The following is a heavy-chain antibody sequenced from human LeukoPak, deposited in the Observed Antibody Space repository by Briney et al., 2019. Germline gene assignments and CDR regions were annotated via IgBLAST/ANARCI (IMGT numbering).Heavy chain of an antibody. CDR3: ARAPTTVIIVSGWYYGMDV. J-gene: IGHJ6*04. Sequence: GGSLRLSCAAPGFTFSSYEMNWVRQAPGKGLEWVSYISSSGSTIYYADSVKGRFTISRDNAKNSLYLQMNSLRAEDTAVYYCARAPTTVIIVSGWYYGMDVWGKGTTVTVSS. V-gene: IGHV3-48*03. D-gene: IGHD4-23*01. CDR1: GFTFSSYE. CDR2: ISSSGSTI.